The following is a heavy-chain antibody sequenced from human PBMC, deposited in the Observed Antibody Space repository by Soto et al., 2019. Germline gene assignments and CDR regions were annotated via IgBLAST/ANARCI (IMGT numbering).Heavy chain of an antibody. J-gene: IGHJ4*02. CDR1: GGSISSSSYY. CDR3: ERQEEATIPRDY. Sequence: QLQLQESGPGLVKPSETLSLTCTVSGGSISSSSYYWGWTRQPPGQGLEWIGSIYYSGRTYYNPSLKSPGPISVDPSKNWFSLLLGSVTAADTAVYYCERQEEATIPRDYWGQGTLVTVS. V-gene: IGHV4-39*01. CDR2: IYYSGRT. D-gene: IGHD5-12*01.